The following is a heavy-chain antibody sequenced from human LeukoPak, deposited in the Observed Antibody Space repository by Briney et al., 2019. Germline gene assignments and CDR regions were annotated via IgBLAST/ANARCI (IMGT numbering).Heavy chain of an antibody. J-gene: IGHJ4*02. CDR2: IKEDGSEK. CDR1: GFSFSSYW. Sequence: GGSLRLSCAASGFSFSSYWMSWVRQAPGKGLEWVANIKEDGSEKNYVDSVKGRFTISRDNAKNSLYLQMNTLRAEDTAVYCCGRSGIVTTAVPFWGQGTLVTVSS. CDR3: GRSGIVTTAVPF. V-gene: IGHV3-7*01. D-gene: IGHD1-26*01.